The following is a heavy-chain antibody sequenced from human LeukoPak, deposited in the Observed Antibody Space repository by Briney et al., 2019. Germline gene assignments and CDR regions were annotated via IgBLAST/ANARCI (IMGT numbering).Heavy chain of an antibody. CDR2: INQDGSEK. CDR3: ARDFWGAFDM. D-gene: IGHD3-16*01. Sequence: GGSLRLSCAASGFTFSRYEMNWVRQAPGKGLDWVAKINQDGSEKKYVESVKGRFTISRDNARNSLYLQVNSLRAGDTAVYYCARDFWGAFDMWGQGTMVTVSS. CDR1: GFTFSRYE. V-gene: IGHV3-7*01. J-gene: IGHJ3*02.